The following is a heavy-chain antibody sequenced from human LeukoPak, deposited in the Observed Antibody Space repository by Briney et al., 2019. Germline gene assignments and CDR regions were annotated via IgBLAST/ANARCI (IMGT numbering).Heavy chain of an antibody. CDR3: ARDWWFGELSFDY. CDR1: GGTFSSYA. Sequence: SVKVSCKASGGTFSSYAISWVRQAPGQGLEWMGRIIPIFGTANYAQKFQGRVTITTDESTSTAYMELSSLRSEDTAVYYCARDWWFGELSFDYWGQGTLVTVSS. V-gene: IGHV1-69*05. D-gene: IGHD3-10*01. J-gene: IGHJ4*02. CDR2: IIPIFGTA.